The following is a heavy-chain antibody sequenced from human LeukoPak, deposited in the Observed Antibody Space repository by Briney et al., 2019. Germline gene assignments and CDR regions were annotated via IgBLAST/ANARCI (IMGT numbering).Heavy chain of an antibody. V-gene: IGHV4-59*01. D-gene: IGHD6-13*01. Sequence: SETLSLTCTVSGGSISSYYWSWIRQPPGKGLEWIGYIYYSGSTNYNPSLKSRVTISVDTSKNQFSLKLSSVTAADTAVYYCPRSYSSSWYGFGWFDPWGQGTLVTVSS. CDR3: PRSYSSSWYGFGWFDP. CDR2: IYYSGST. CDR1: GGSISSYY. J-gene: IGHJ5*02.